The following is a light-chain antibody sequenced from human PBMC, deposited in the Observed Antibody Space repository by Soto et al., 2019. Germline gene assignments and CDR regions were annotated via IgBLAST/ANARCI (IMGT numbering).Light chain of an antibody. J-gene: IGKJ1*01. Sequence: EIVLTQSPGTLSLSPGERATLSCRASQSVSSSYLAWYQQKPGQAPRLLIYGASSRATGTPDRFSGSGSGTDFTLTTSRLEPEDFAVYYCQQYDSSPKTFGQGTKVDIK. CDR2: GAS. CDR3: QQYDSSPKT. CDR1: QSVSSSY. V-gene: IGKV3-20*01.